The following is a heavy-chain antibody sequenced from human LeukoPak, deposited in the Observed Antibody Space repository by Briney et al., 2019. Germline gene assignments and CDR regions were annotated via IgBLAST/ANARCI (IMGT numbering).Heavy chain of an antibody. CDR2: IYYSGST. J-gene: IGHJ4*02. CDR1: GGSISSSSYY. V-gene: IGHV4-39*01. CDR3: ARLSSGWSR. D-gene: IGHD6-19*01. Sequence: SETLSLTCTVSGGSISSSSYYWGWIRQPPGKGLEWVGSIYYSGSTYYNPSLKSRVTISVDTSKNQFSLKLSSVTAADTAVYYCARLSSGWSRWGQGTLVTVSS.